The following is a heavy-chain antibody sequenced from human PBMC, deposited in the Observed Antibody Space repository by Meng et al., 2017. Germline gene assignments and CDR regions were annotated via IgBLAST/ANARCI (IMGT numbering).Heavy chain of an antibody. J-gene: IGHJ4*02. CDR2: IYSGGST. D-gene: IGHD1-26*01. CDR3: ARGGSYYSY. CDR1: GFTVSSNY. V-gene: IGHV3-53*01. Sequence: EEAAGSLFQPGRSLRLSCSASGFTVSSNYMSWVRQAPGKGLEWVSVIYSGGSTYYADSVKGRFTISRDNSKNTLYLQMNSLRAEDTAVYYCARGGSYYSYWGQGTLVTVSS.